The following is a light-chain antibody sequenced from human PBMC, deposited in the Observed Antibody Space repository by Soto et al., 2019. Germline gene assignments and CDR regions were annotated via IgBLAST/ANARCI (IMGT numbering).Light chain of an antibody. CDR2: GAS. J-gene: IGKJ1*01. CDR3: QQYGSSGT. V-gene: IGKV3-20*01. Sequence: EIVLTPSPATLSLSPVERATLSCRASQSVISTYFAWYQQPPGPATRLLIYGASSRASGTPDRFSGSGSATDFTLTISRLEPDDFAVYYCQQYGSSGTFGQGTKVDIK. CDR1: QSVISTY.